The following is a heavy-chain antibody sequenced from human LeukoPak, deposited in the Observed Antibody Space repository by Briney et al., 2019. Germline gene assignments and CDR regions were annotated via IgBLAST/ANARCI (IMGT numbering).Heavy chain of an antibody. CDR2: IYYSGST. Sequence: SETLSLTCTVSGGSISSSSYYWGWIRQPPGKGLEWIGSIYYSGSTYYNPSLKSRVTISVDTSKNQFSLKLSSVTAADTAVYYCAREGPYSSSPGVAFDIWGQGTMVTVSS. D-gene: IGHD6-6*01. J-gene: IGHJ3*02. CDR1: GGSISSSSYY. V-gene: IGHV4-39*07. CDR3: AREGPYSSSPGVAFDI.